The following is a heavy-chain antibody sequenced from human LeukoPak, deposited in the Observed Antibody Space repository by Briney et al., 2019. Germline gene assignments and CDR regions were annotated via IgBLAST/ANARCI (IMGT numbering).Heavy chain of an antibody. J-gene: IGHJ2*01. V-gene: IGHV3-7*01. CDR2: IKEDGSDK. Sequence: GGSLRLSCTASGFTFNTYWMGWVRQAPGKGLEWVVDIKEDGSDKYSVDSVKGRFTISRDNTKNSLYLHMDSLRAEDTAVYYCARDTYRFFDLWGRGTLVTDSS. CDR1: GFTFNTYW. CDR3: ARDTYRFFDL.